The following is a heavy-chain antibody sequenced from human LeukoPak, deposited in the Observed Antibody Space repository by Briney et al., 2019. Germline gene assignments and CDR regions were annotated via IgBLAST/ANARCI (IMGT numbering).Heavy chain of an antibody. V-gene: IGHV1-2*02. Sequence: DSVKVSCKASGYTFTAYYMHWVRQAPGQGLEWMGWIKCDSGGTEYSRNYRGRVTMTRDTSISTAYMELTRLTSDDTDVYYCARVLHSSSWYDDFDYWGQGTLVTVSS. D-gene: IGHD6-13*01. CDR3: ARVLHSSSWYDDFDY. CDR1: GYTFTAYY. CDR2: IKCDSGGT. J-gene: IGHJ4*02.